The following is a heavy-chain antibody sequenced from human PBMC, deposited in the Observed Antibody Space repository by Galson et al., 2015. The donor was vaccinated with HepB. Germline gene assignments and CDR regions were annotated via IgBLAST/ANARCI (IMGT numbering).Heavy chain of an antibody. CDR1: GFSFSSCG. J-gene: IGHJ5*02. CDR2: ISSDGSDT. V-gene: IGHV3-30*18. CDR3: AKDFDPRVGALMGTWFDP. Sequence: SLRLSCAASGFSFSSCGMHWVLQAPGKGLEWVALISSDGSDTYYTDSVKGRFTISRDVSKNTLNLQMNSLRAEDTALYYCAKDFDPRVGALMGTWFDPWGQGTLVTVSS. D-gene: IGHD1-26*01.